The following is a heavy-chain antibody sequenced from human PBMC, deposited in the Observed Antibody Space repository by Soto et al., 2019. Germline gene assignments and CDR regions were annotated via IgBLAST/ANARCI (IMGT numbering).Heavy chain of an antibody. CDR1: GYTFSHYW. CDR3: AKDSGYQLPDNYFYYGLDV. CDR2: VNPDGTIT. J-gene: IGHJ6*02. D-gene: IGHD2-2*01. Sequence: SLRLSFAASGYTFSHYWMHWVRQAPGKGLVWVSRVNPDGTITTYADSVKGRFTVSRDNVKNTLSLQMNSLRPEDTAVYYCAKDSGYQLPDNYFYYGLDVWGQGTTVTVSS. V-gene: IGHV3-74*01.